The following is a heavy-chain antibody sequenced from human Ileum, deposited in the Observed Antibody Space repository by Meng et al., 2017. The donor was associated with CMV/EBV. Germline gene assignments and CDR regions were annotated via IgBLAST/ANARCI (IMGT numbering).Heavy chain of an antibody. CDR3: AKEGELHFDY. V-gene: IGHV3-48*03. CDR2: ISNTGAAI. Sequence: GGSLRLSCAASGFSFSSYEMNWVRQAPGKGLEWVSYISNTGAAIKYADSVKGRFTISRDNAKNSLYLQMNSLRAEDTAVYYCAKEGELHFDYWGQGTLVTVSS. D-gene: IGHD1-26*01. J-gene: IGHJ4*02. CDR1: GFSFSSYE.